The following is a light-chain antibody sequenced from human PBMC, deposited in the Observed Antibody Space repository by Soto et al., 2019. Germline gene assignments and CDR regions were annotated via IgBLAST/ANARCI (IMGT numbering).Light chain of an antibody. V-gene: IGKV1-5*03. Sequence: DIQMTQSPSTLSASVGDRVTIPCRASQTINNQLAWYQQKPGKAPKLLIYKASTLKGGVPSRFSGSGSGTEFTLTISSLQPDDFATYYCQHYNSYSEAFGQGTKVDIK. CDR3: QHYNSYSEA. J-gene: IGKJ1*01. CDR1: QTINNQ. CDR2: KAS.